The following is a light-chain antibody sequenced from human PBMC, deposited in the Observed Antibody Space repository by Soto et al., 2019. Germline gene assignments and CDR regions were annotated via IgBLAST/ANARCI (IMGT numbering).Light chain of an antibody. V-gene: IGKV1-5*03. CDR1: QTISSL. Sequence: DIQMNQSPSTLSGSVGDRVTITCRASQTISSLLSWYQQKPGKATKLLIYKASTLKSGVPSRFSGSGSGTEFTLTISSLQPDDFATYFCQQYNSYSTFGQVTKVDIK. CDR2: KAS. CDR3: QQYNSYST. J-gene: IGKJ1*01.